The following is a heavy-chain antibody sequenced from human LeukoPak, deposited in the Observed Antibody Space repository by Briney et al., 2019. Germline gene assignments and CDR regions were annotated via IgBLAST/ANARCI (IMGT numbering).Heavy chain of an antibody. D-gene: IGHD6-13*01. J-gene: IGHJ6*02. CDR2: IYYSGST. CDR1: GGSISNYY. Sequence: SETLSLTCTVAGGSISNYYWSWIRQPPGKGLEWIGYIYYSGSTNYNPSLKSRVTISVDTSKNQFSLKLSSVTAADTAVYYCASARSSWYYPFPSKYGMDVWGQGTTVTVSS. V-gene: IGHV4-59*01. CDR3: ASARSSWYYPFPSKYGMDV.